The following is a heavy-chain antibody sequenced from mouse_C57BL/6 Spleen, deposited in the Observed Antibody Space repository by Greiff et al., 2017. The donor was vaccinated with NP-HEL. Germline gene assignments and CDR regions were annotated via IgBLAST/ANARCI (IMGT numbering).Heavy chain of an antibody. V-gene: IGHV14-2*01. CDR2: IDPEDGET. CDR3: ARPLITTVVATHDAMDY. J-gene: IGHJ4*01. D-gene: IGHD1-1*01. Sequence: EVQLVESGAELVKPGASVKLSCTASGFNIKDYYMHWVKQRTEQGLEWIGRIDPEDGETKYAPKFQGKATITADTSSTTAYLQLSSLTSEDTAVYYCARPLITTVVATHDAMDYWGQGTSVTVSS. CDR1: GFNIKDYY.